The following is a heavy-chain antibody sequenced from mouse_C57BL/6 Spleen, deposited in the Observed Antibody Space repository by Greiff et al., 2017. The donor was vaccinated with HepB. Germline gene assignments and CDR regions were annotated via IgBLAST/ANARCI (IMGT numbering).Heavy chain of an antibody. CDR3: ARGLRSYYFDY. D-gene: IGHD1-1*01. J-gene: IGHJ2*01. V-gene: IGHV1-69*01. Sequence: QVQLQQPGAELVMPGASVKLSCKASGYTFTSYWMHWVKQRPGQGLEWIGEIDPSDSYTNYNQKCKGKSTLTVDKSSSTAYMQLSSLTSEDSAVYYCARGLRSYYFDYWGQGTTLTVSS. CDR1: GYTFTSYW. CDR2: IDPSDSYT.